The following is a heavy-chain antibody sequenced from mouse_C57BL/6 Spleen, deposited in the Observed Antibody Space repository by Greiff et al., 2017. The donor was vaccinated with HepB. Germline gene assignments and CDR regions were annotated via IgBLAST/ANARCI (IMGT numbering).Heavy chain of an antibody. CDR1: GYTFTSYW. CDR3: ARGAGLYAMDY. J-gene: IGHJ4*01. V-gene: IGHV1-64*01. CDR2: IHPNSGST. Sequence: VQLQQSGAELVKPGASVKLSCKASGYTFTSYWMHWVKQRPGQGLEWIGMIHPNSGSTNYNEKFKSKATLTVDKSSSTAYMQLSSLTSEDSAVYYCARGAGLYAMDYWGQGTSVTVSS.